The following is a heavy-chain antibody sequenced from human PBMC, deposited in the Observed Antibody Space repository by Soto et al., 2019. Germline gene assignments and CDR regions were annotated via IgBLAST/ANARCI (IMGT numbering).Heavy chain of an antibody. CDR2: INPNSGGT. Sequence: ASVKVSCKASGYTFTGYYMHWVRQAPGQGLEWMGWINPNSGGTNYAQKFQGRVTMTRDTSISTAYMELSRLRSDDTAVYYCARGEKNPLSETQSDPCGQGILVTVSS. CDR1: GYTFTGYY. D-gene: IGHD1-26*01. J-gene: IGHJ5*02. CDR3: ARGEKNPLSETQSDP. V-gene: IGHV1-2*02.